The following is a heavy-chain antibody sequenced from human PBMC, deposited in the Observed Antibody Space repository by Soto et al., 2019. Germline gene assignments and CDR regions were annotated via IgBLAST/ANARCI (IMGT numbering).Heavy chain of an antibody. V-gene: IGHV3-30-3*01. CDR2: ISYDGSNK. CDR1: GFTFSSYA. J-gene: IGHJ6*02. CDR3: ARVGGDCTNGVCYYYYYYGMDV. Sequence: XESLRLSCAASGFTFSSYAMHWVRQAPGKGLEWVAVISYDGSNKYYADSVKGRFTISRDNSKNTLYLQMNSLRAEDTAVYYCARVGGDCTNGVCYYYYYYGMDVWGQGTTVTVSS. D-gene: IGHD2-8*01.